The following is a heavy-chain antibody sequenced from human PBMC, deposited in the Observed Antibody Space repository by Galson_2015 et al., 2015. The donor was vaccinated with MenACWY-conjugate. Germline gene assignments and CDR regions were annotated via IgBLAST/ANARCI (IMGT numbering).Heavy chain of an antibody. D-gene: IGHD2-8*01. J-gene: IGHJ6*02. CDR1: GYIFANYA. CDR2: INVGNGNT. CDR3: ATWTIGGLGSPRYSYSGMDV. V-gene: IGHV1-3*03. Sequence: SVKVSCKASGYIFANYAMHWVRQAPGQGLEWMGWINVGNGNTKYSEAVEGRITITRDTSAGIVYMDLSSLRFEDTAVYYCATWTIGGLGSPRYSYSGMDVWGQGTTVIVSS.